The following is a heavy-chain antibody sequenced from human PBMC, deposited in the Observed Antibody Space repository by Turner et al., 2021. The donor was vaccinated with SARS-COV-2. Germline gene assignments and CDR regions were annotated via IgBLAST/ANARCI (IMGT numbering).Heavy chain of an antibody. CDR1: GGSIGSSSYY. D-gene: IGHD5-18*01. Sequence: QLQLQESVPGLVTPSETLCLTCSVPGGSIGSSSYYWGWLRQPPGKGLEWIGNIYYSGSAYYNPSLKSRVTISVDPSKNQFSLKLTSVTAADTAVYYCARLMDTAMDYYGTDVWGQGTTVTVSS. CDR3: ARLMDTAMDYYGTDV. V-gene: IGHV4-39*01. J-gene: IGHJ6*02. CDR2: IYYSGSA.